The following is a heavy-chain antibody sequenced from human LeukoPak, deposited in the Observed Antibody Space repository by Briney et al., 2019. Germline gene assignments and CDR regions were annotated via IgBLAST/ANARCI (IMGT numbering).Heavy chain of an antibody. V-gene: IGHV5-51*01. J-gene: IGHJ6*03. CDR2: IYPGDSDT. D-gene: IGHD5-18*01. CDR1: GYSFTSYW. CDR3: ARHAGYSYGFYYYYYMDV. Sequence: RAGESLKISRKGSGYSFTSYWIGWVRQMPGKGLEWMGIIYPGDSDTRYSPSFQGQVTISADKSISTAYLQWSSLKASDTAMYYCARHAGYSYGFYYYYYMDVWGKGTTVTVSS.